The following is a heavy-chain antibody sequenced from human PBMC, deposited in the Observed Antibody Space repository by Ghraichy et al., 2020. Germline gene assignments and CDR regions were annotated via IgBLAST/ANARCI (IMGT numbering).Heavy chain of an antibody. CDR3: ARDDHYYGSGSLNLFDY. J-gene: IGHJ4*02. Sequence: ASVKVSCKASGYTFTSYGISWVRQAPGQGLEWMGWISAYNGNTNYAQKLQGRVTMTTDTSTSTAYMELRSLRSDDTAVYYCARDDHYYGSGSLNLFDYWGQGTLVTVSS. D-gene: IGHD3-10*01. CDR2: ISAYNGNT. V-gene: IGHV1-18*01. CDR1: GYTFTSYG.